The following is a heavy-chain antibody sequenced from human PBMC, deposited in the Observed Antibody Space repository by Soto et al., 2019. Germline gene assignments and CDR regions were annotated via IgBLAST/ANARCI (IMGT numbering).Heavy chain of an antibody. D-gene: IGHD3-22*01. J-gene: IGHJ4*02. Sequence: GGSLRLSCAASGFTFSSYGMHWVRQAPGKGLEWVAVISYDGSNKDYADSVKGRFTISRDNSKNTLYLQMNSLRAEDTAVYYCAKDRASSGYYYFDYWGQGTLVTVSS. V-gene: IGHV3-30*18. CDR2: ISYDGSNK. CDR1: GFTFSSYG. CDR3: AKDRASSGYYYFDY.